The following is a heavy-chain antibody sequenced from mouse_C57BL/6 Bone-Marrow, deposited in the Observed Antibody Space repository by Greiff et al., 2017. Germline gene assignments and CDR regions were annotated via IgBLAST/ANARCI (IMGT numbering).Heavy chain of an antibody. D-gene: IGHD1-3*01. J-gene: IGHJ2*01. CDR3: AAPEWDYFDY. CDR2: ISDGGSYT. CDR1: GFTFSSYA. Sequence: EVMLVESGGGLVKPGGSLKLSCAASGFTFSSYAMSWVRQTPEKRLEWVATISDGGSYTYYPDNVKGRFTISRDNAKNNLYLQMSHLKSEDTAMYYCAAPEWDYFDYWGQGTTLTVSS. V-gene: IGHV5-4*03.